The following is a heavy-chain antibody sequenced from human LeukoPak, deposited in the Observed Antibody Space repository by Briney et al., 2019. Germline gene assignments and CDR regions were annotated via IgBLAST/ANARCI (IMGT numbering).Heavy chain of an antibody. V-gene: IGHV4-59*08. CDR2: IYYSGST. J-gene: IGHJ6*02. D-gene: IGHD4-23*01. Sequence: SETLSLTCTVSGGPISSYYWSWIRQPPGKGLEWIGYIYYSGSTNYNPSLKSRVTISVDTSKNQFSLKLSSVTAADTAVYYCARLKAGNLYYYYYGMDVWGQGTTVTVSS. CDR1: GGPISSYY. CDR3: ARLKAGNLYYYYYGMDV.